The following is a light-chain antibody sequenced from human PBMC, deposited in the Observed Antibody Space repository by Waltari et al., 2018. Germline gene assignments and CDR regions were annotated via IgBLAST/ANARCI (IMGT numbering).Light chain of an antibody. Sequence: IQMTQPPSSLSASVGDRVTITCRASQSISSYLNWYQQKPGKAPNLLIYAASSLQSGVPSRFSGSGSGTDFTLTISSLQPEDFATYYCQQSYSTPGFGPGTKVDIK. CDR3: QQSYSTPG. CDR1: QSISSY. V-gene: IGKV1-39*01. J-gene: IGKJ3*01. CDR2: AAS.